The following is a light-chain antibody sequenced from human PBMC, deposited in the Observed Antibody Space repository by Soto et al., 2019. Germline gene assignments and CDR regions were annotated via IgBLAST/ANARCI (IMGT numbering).Light chain of an antibody. CDR3: HQANSFPTT. V-gene: IGKV1-12*01. CDR1: QSISGW. Sequence: DIQMTQSPSSVSASVGDRVTITCRASQSISGWLAWYQQKPGKAPKLLIYAASNLQSGVPSRFSGSGSGTDFTLTISSLPPEDFATYYCHQANSFPTTFGQGTKVEIK. CDR2: AAS. J-gene: IGKJ1*01.